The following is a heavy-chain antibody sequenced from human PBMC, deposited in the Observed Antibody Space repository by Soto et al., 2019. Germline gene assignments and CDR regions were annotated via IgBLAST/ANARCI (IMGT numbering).Heavy chain of an antibody. Sequence: QVQLQESGPGLVKPSETLSLTCTVSGGSISTYSWSWIRQPPGRGLEWIGYIYYSGNTNYTPSLKSRISISADTSKNQYSLSLSSATAADTAVYYCARGGREIILGYYAMDVWGQGTTVTVSS. CDR1: GGSISTYS. CDR2: IYYSGNT. D-gene: IGHD3-10*01. J-gene: IGHJ6*02. V-gene: IGHV4-59*01. CDR3: ARGGREIILGYYAMDV.